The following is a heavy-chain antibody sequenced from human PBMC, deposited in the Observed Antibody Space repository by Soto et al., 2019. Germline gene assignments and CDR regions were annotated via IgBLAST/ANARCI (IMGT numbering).Heavy chain of an antibody. V-gene: IGHV3-48*01. CDR2: ISSSSSTI. D-gene: IGHD3-16*01. J-gene: IGHJ5*02. CDR3: AATPMGANWFDP. CDR1: GFSFSTYT. Sequence: GGSLRLSCAASGFSFSTYTMNWVRQAPGKGLEWVSYISSSSSTIYYADSVKGRFTISRDNAKNSLYLQMNSLRAEDTAVYYCAATPMGANWFDPWGQGTLVTVSS.